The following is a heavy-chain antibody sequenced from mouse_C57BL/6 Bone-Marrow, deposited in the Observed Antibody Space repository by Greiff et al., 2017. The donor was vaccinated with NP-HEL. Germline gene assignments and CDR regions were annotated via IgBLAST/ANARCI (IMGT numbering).Heavy chain of an antibody. CDR3: TGRDDYDPWFAY. J-gene: IGHJ3*01. D-gene: IGHD2-4*01. CDR1: GFTFSNYW. V-gene: IGHV6-3*01. Sequence: LQQSGGGLVQPGGSMKLSCVASGFTFSNYWMNWVRQSPEKGLEWVAQIRLKSDNYATHYAESVKGRFTISRDDSKSSVYLQMNNLKAEDTEIYYCTGRDDYDPWFAYWGQGTLVTVSA. CDR2: IRLKSDNYAT.